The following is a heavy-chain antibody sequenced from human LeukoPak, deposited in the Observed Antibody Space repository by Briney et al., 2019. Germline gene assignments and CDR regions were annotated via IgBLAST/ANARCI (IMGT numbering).Heavy chain of an antibody. D-gene: IGHD3-10*01. V-gene: IGHV3-48*03. J-gene: IGHJ4*02. CDR3: ARVGLLLWFGELNN. CDR1: GFTFSSYE. Sequence: GGSLRLSCAASGFTFSSYEMNWVRQAPGKGLEWVSYISSGGSTIYYADSVKGRFTISRDNAKNSLYLQMNSLRAEDTAVYYCARVGLLLWFGELNNWGQGTLVTVSS. CDR2: ISSGGSTI.